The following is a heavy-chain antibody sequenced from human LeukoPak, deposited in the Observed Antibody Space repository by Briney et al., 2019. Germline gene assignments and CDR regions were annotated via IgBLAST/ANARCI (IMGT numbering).Heavy chain of an antibody. CDR2: TSHDGSDK. V-gene: IGHV3-30*18. D-gene: IGHD1-26*01. J-gene: IGHJ4*02. CDR3: AKVNSGTYYNIDY. Sequence: GGSLRLSCAASGFTFSSYAMHWVRQAPGKGLEWVAFTSHDGSDKYYGDSVTGRFTISRDNSKNTLYLQMNSLRAEDTAVYYCAKVNSGTYYNIDYWGQGTLVTVSS. CDR1: GFTFSSYA.